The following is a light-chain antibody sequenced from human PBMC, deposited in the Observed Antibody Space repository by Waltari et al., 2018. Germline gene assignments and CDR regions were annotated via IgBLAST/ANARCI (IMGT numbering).Light chain of an antibody. V-gene: IGLV1-44*01. J-gene: IGLJ3*02. Sequence: QSVLTQPPSASGTPGQRVTISCSGSSSNLGSNTVNWYQQLPGTAPKLLIYSNNQRASGVPDGFSGSKAGTSASLASSGLQSKEEADYYCAAWDDSLNGPVFGGGTKLTVL. CDR2: SNN. CDR1: SSNLGSNT. CDR3: AAWDDSLNGPV.